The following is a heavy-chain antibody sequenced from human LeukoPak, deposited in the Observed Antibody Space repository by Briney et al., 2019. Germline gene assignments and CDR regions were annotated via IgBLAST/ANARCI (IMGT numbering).Heavy chain of an antibody. CDR3: VKNQVAGTEH. CDR2: ISGSGGST. CDR1: GFTFSSYA. J-gene: IGHJ4*02. Sequence: PGGSLRLSCAASGFTFSSYAMGWVRQAPGKGLEWVSAISGSGGSTYYADSVKGRFTISRDNSKNTLYLKMDGLRAEDTAIYYCVKNQVAGTEHWGQGTLVTVSS. D-gene: IGHD6-19*01. V-gene: IGHV3-23*01.